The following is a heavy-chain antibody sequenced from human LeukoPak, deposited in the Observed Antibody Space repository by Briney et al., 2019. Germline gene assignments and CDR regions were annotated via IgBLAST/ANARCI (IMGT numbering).Heavy chain of an antibody. D-gene: IGHD6-13*01. CDR3: ARENGITTAGSFDY. Sequence: PSETLSLTCGVSGGPIDITNYWSWVRQAPGKGLEWIGEISHDGTRNYNPSLRSRVAMSLDRANNQFSLRLSSVTAADTAVYYCARENGITTAGSFDYWGQGTLVTVSS. CDR2: ISHDGTR. V-gene: IGHV4-4*02. CDR1: GGPIDITNY. J-gene: IGHJ4*02.